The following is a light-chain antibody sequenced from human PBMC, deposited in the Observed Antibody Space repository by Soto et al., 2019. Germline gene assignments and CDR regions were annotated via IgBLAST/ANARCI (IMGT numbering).Light chain of an antibody. CDR3: QQSFSTPFT. V-gene: IGKV1-39*01. CDR1: QSISSY. CDR2: AAS. Sequence: DIPMTQSPYSLSASVGDRVTITCRASQSISSYLNWYQQKPEKAPKLLIYAASSLQSGVPSRFSGSGSGTDFTLTIRSLQTEDFATYYCQQSFSTPFTFGPGTKVDIK. J-gene: IGKJ3*01.